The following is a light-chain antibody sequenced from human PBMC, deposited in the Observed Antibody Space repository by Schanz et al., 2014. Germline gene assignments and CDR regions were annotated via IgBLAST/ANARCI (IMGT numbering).Light chain of an antibody. CDR2: GAS. CDR3: QQRSNWPLT. Sequence: EIVVTQSPATLALSPGERASLSCRASRSISGNLAWYQQKPGQAPRLLIFGASTRATGIPPRFSGSMSGTDFTLTISSLEPEDFAVYYCQQRSNWPLTFGGGTKVEIK. V-gene: IGKV3D-11*03. CDR1: RSISGN. J-gene: IGKJ4*01.